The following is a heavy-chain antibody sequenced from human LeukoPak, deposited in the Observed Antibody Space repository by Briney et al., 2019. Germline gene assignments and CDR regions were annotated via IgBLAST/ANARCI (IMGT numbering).Heavy chain of an antibody. CDR1: GFTFSTYW. V-gene: IGHV3-74*01. CDR2: MNGDGTTT. CDR3: ARGNRGSYDY. J-gene: IGHJ4*02. Sequence: GGSLRLFCAASGFTFSTYWMCWVRQAPGEGLVWVSLMNGDGTTTSYADSVKGRFTISRDNAKNTLYLEMNSLRAEDTAVYYCARGNRGSYDYWGQGTLVTVSS. D-gene: IGHD3-16*01.